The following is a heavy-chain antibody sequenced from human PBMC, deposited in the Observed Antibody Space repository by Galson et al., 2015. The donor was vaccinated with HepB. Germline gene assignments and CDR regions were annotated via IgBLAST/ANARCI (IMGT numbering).Heavy chain of an antibody. CDR1: GFTFSSYS. V-gene: IGHV3-21*01. J-gene: IGHJ4*02. CDR3: AQGRVDIVAVGY. CDR2: ISSSSSYI. Sequence: SLRLSCAASGFTFSSYSMNWVRQAPGKGLEWVSSISSSSSYIYYADSVKGRFTISRDNAKNSLYLQMNSLRAEDTAVYYCAQGRVDIVAVGYWGQGTLVTVSS. D-gene: IGHD5-12*01.